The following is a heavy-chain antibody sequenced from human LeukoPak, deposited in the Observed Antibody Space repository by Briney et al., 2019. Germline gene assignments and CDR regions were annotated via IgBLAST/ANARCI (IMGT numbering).Heavy chain of an antibody. Sequence: PGRSLRLSCAASGFTFSNYGMHWVRQAPGKGLEWVAVIWYDGSNKYYADSVKGRFTISRDNSKNTLYLQMNSLRAEDTAVYYCARVVGNWWYFDLWGRGTLVTVSS. J-gene: IGHJ2*01. V-gene: IGHV3-33*01. CDR1: GFTFSNYG. D-gene: IGHD1-1*01. CDR2: IWYDGSNK. CDR3: ARVVGNWWYFDL.